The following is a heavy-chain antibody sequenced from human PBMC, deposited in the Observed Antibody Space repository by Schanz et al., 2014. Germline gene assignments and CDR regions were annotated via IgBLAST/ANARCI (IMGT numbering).Heavy chain of an antibody. CDR2: INPNNGGT. D-gene: IGHD3-10*01. Sequence: QVQLVQSGAEVKKPGASVKVSCKASAYSLTGYYLHWVRQAPGQGLEWMGWINPNNGGTNYAQKFQGRVTMTRDTSISTAYMELSRLKSDDTAVYYCARALFGSGHGDVWGQGTTVTVSS. V-gene: IGHV1-2*02. J-gene: IGHJ6*02. CDR1: AYSLTGYY. CDR3: ARALFGSGHGDV.